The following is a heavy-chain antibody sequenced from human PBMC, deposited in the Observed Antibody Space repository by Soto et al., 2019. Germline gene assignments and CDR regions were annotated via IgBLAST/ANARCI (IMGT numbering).Heavy chain of an antibody. CDR2: INDSGNI. D-gene: IGHD3-10*01. CDR1: GGSFSGYK. CDR3: ARGLILWFGELSRRGGYCYYRDV. Sequence: QVQLQQWGAGLLKPSETLSLTCAVYGGSFSGYKWTWIRQTPGNGLEWIGAINDSGNINYNLSLKSRVTSFLDTPKKQISLKLSSVTAADTAVYYCARGLILWFGELSRRGGYCYYRDVWCEGTTVIVSS. V-gene: IGHV4-34*01. J-gene: IGHJ6*03.